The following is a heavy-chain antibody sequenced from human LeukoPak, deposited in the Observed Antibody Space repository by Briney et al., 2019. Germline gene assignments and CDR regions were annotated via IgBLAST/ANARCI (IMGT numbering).Heavy chain of an antibody. D-gene: IGHD1-1*01. CDR3: ARVQRGVFDY. CDR2: TYYRSKWYN. J-gene: IGHJ4*02. CDR1: GDSVSSNSAL. V-gene: IGHV6-1*01. Sequence: SQTLSLTCTISGDSVSSNSALWIWIRQSPSGGLEWLGRTYYRSKWYNDYAVSVKSRITINPDTSKNQFSPQLNSVTPEDTAVYYCARVQRGVFDYWGQGTLVTVSS.